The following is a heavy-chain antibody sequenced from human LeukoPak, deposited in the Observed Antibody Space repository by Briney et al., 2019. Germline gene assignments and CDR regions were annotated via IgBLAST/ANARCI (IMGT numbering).Heavy chain of an antibody. D-gene: IGHD3-22*01. Sequence: GESLQISCKGSGYSFTSYWIAWVRLMPGKGLEWMGIIYPGDSETRYSPSFQGQVTISADKSISTAYLQWSSLKASDTAIFYCARQGGSGSSVDYWGQGTLVTVSS. CDR1: GYSFTSYW. J-gene: IGHJ4*02. CDR2: IYPGDSET. CDR3: ARQGGSGSSVDY. V-gene: IGHV5-51*01.